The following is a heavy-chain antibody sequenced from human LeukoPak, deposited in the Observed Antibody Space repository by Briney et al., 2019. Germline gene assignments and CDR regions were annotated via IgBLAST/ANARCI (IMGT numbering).Heavy chain of an antibody. V-gene: IGHV3-23*01. CDR1: GFTFSNYA. CDR2: ILGRGVTT. Sequence: PGASLRLSCAASGFTFSNYAMSWVRQTPGKGLEWVSAILGRGVTTYYADSVKGRFTVSRDNSKSTLYLQMNTLRAEDTALYYCAKWGDYDVLTGYYVPDYWGQGTLVTVSS. D-gene: IGHD3-9*01. CDR3: AKWGDYDVLTGYYVPDY. J-gene: IGHJ4*02.